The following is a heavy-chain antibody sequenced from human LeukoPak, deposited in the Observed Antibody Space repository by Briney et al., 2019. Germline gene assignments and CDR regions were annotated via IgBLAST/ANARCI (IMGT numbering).Heavy chain of an antibody. CDR1: GYTFTSYY. J-gene: IGHJ4*02. Sequence: ASVKVSCTASGYTFTSYYMHWVRQAPGQGLEWMGRINPNNGGTNYAQKFQGWVTMTGDTSISTAYMELSSLRSDDTAVYYCTRESGSYHGNDFWGQGTLVTVSS. CDR2: INPNNGGT. CDR3: TRESGSYHGNDF. D-gene: IGHD1-26*01. V-gene: IGHV1-2*04.